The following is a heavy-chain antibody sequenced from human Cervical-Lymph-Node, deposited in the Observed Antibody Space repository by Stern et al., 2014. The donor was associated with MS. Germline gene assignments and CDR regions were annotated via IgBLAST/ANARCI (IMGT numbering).Heavy chain of an antibody. CDR1: GASISSSY. D-gene: IGHD3-16*01. CDR2: IYYSGIT. V-gene: IGHV4-59*01. J-gene: IGHJ4*02. CDR3: AKWGTGGYGHFDY. Sequence: QLQLQESGPGLVKPSETLSLTCTVSGASISSSYWSWIRQPPGKGPEWIAFIYYSGITNYNSSLRSRGTISVDMAKNQFSLKVTSVTAADTAVYYCAKWGTGGYGHFDYWGQGILVNVPS.